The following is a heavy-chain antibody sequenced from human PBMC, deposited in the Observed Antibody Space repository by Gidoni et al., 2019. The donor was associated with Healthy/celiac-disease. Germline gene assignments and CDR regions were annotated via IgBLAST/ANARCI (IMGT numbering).Heavy chain of an antibody. CDR1: GVTFRSYG. D-gene: IGHD2-2*01. J-gene: IGHJ5*02. CDR3: AGDGSTRSSTDWFDP. V-gene: IGHV3-33*01. CDR2: IWYDGSNK. Sequence: QVQLVESGGGVVQPGRCLRPSCAASGVTFRSYGMQWVRQAPDKGLEVVAVIWYDGSNKYYGDSVKGRFTISRDNSKTTLYLQMNSLRVEDTAVYYCAGDGSTRSSTDWFDPWGQGTLVTVSS.